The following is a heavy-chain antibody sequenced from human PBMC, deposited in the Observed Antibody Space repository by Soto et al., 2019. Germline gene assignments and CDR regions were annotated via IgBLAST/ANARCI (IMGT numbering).Heavy chain of an antibody. V-gene: IGHV1-46*03. Sequence: QVQLVQPGAEVKKPGASVKLSCKASGYTLTSFYRHWVRQAPGQGLEWMGIINPNRGSTNYAHNFQGRVTMTRDTSTSTVYMDLSSLRAEDTAVYYCARGLASGDYWGQGTLVTVSS. CDR3: ARGLASGDY. J-gene: IGHJ4*02. CDR2: INPNRGST. D-gene: IGHD6-6*01. CDR1: GYTLTSFY.